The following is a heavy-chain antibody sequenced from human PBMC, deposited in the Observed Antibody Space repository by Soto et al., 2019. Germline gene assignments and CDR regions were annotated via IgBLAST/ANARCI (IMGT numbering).Heavy chain of an antibody. J-gene: IGHJ4*02. V-gene: IGHV4-59*08. D-gene: IGHD3-3*01. CDR3: ARTSYYDFWSGKFDY. Sequence: PSETLSLTCTVSGGSISSYYWSWIRQPPGKGLEWIGYIYYSGSTNYNPSLKSRVTISVDTSKNQFSLKLSSVTAADTAVYYCARTSYYDFWSGKFDYWGQGTLVTVSS. CDR2: IYYSGST. CDR1: GGSISSYY.